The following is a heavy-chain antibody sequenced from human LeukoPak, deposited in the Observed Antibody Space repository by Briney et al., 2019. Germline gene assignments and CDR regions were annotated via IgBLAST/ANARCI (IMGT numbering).Heavy chain of an antibody. CDR1: GFAFGSHW. V-gene: IGHV3-74*01. D-gene: IGHD1-26*01. J-gene: IGHJ4*02. Sequence: GGSLRLSCAASGFAFGSHWMHWVRQAPGKGLVWVARIESDASNTRYADSVKGRFTISRDNVNKTLYLQMNSLRAEDTAVYYCTRDGSGSRIPFDYWGQGTLVTVSS. CDR2: IESDASNT. CDR3: TRDGSGSRIPFDY.